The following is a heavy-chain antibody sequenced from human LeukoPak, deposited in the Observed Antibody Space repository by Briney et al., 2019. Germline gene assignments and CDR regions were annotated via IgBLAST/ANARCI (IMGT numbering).Heavy chain of an antibody. V-gene: IGHV4-39*01. Sequence: PSETLSLTCTVSGGSISSSSYYWGWIRQPPGKGLEWIGSIYYSGSTYYNPSLKSRVTISVDTSKNQFSLKLSSVTAADTAVYYCARQGKGWELPRGWFDPWGQGTLVTVSS. J-gene: IGHJ5*02. D-gene: IGHD1-26*01. CDR3: ARQGKGWELPRGWFDP. CDR2: IYYSGST. CDR1: GGSISSSSYY.